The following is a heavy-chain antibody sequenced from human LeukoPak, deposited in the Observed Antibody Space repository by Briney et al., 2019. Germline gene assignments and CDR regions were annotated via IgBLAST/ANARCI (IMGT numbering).Heavy chain of an antibody. CDR2: MNPNSGNT. J-gene: IGHJ4*02. Sequence: ASVKVSCKASGYTFTSYVINLVRPATGQRLEWMGWMNPNSGNTGYAQKFQGRVTMTRNTSISTAYMELSSLRSDDTAVYYCARADDSSGYYLASQYYFDYWGQGTLLTVSP. CDR1: GYTFTSYV. CDR3: ARADDSSGYYLASQYYFDY. V-gene: IGHV1-8*01. D-gene: IGHD3-22*01.